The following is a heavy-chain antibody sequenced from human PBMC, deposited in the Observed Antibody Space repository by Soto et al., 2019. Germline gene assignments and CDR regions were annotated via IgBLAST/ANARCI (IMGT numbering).Heavy chain of an antibody. CDR3: ARETYYDFWSGPYYGRDV. Sequence: QVQLVESGGGVVQPGRSLRLSCAASGFTFSSYAMHWVRQAPGKGLEWVAVISYDGSNKYYADSVKGRFTISRDNSKNTLDLQMHTLGAEDTAVYYWARETYYDFWSGPYYGRDVWGQWTTVTVSS. V-gene: IGHV3-30-3*01. CDR2: ISYDGSNK. D-gene: IGHD3-3*01. CDR1: GFTFSSYA. J-gene: IGHJ6*02.